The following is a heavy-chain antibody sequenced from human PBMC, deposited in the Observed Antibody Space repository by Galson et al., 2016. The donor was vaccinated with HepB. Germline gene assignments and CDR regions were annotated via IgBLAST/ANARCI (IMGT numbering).Heavy chain of an antibody. CDR2: INHSGST. Sequence: SETLSLTCAVYGGSLSTFYWRWIRQPPGRGLEWIGDINHSGSTNYNPSLESRLTLSIDTSKNQFSLKLSSLTAADTAMYYWASPHRMDVWGQGTTVTVSS. CDR3: ASPHRMDV. J-gene: IGHJ6*02. CDR1: GGSLSTFY. V-gene: IGHV4-34*01.